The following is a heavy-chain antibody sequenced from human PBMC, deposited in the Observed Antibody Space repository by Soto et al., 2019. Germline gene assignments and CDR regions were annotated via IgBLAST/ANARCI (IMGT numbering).Heavy chain of an antibody. J-gene: IGHJ4*02. D-gene: IGHD6-19*01. CDR2: ISGSGGST. CDR1: GFTFSSYA. CDR3: AKALGNSYRSGWPSTIDY. V-gene: IGHV3-23*01. Sequence: GGSLRLSCAASGFTFSSYAMSWVRQAPGKGLEWVSAISGSGGSTYYADSVKGRFTISRDNSKNTLYLQMNSLRAEDTAVYYCAKALGNSYRSGWPSTIDYWGQGTLVTVSS.